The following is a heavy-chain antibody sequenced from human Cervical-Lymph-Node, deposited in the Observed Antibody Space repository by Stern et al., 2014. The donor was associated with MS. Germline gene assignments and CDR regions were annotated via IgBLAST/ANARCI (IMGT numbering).Heavy chain of an antibody. D-gene: IGHD3-22*01. V-gene: IGHV3-23*01. J-gene: IGHJ4*02. Sequence: EVQLLESGGGLVQPGGSLRLSCAASGFTFSSYAMSWVRQAPGKGLEWVSAISGSGGSTYYADSVKGRFTISRDNSKNTLYLQMNSLRAEDTAVYYCAKIELSYYYDSSGYYYFDYWGQGTLVTVSS. CDR2: ISGSGGST. CDR3: AKIELSYYYDSSGYYYFDY. CDR1: GFTFSSYA.